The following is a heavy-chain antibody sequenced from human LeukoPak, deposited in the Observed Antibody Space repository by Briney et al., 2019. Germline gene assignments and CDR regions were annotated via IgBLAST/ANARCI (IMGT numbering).Heavy chain of an antibody. Sequence: PSETLSLTCVVSGYSISNNYFWGWIRQSPGKGLEWIGTVSRSGTTYYNPSLKSRVIISIDTSKNQFSLKLISMTAADTAVYYCTRLVTAWEGGGSNYWGRGTLVTVSS. CDR3: TRLVTAWEGGGSNY. J-gene: IGHJ4*01. CDR2: VSRSGTT. V-gene: IGHV4-38-2*01. D-gene: IGHD2-21*02. CDR1: GYSISNNYF.